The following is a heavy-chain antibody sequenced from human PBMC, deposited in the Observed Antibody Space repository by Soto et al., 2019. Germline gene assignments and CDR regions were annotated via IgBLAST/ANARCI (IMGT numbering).Heavy chain of an antibody. CDR3: ARDMAHYDFWGHNERGLDV. V-gene: IGHV3-9*01. J-gene: IGHJ6*02. Sequence: GGSLRLSGVVSGFTFEDSGMHWGRQGPGKGLEWGSGISRNSDVKGYADSVRGRFTISRDNARNSLFLQMTSLRGEDSALYYCARDMAHYDFWGHNERGLDVWGQGTAVTVSS. CDR1: GFTFEDSG. CDR2: ISRNSDVK. D-gene: IGHD3-3*01.